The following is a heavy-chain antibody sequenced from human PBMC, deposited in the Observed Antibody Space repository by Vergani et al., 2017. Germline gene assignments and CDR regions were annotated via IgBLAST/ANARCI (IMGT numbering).Heavy chain of an antibody. V-gene: IGHV4-39*01. CDR1: GGSISSSSYY. CDR2: IYYSGST. Sequence: QLQLQESGPGLVKPSETLSLTCTVSGGSISSSSYYWGWLRQPPGKGLEWIGSIYYSGSTYYNPSLKSRVTISVDTSKNQFSLKLSSVTAADTAVYYCARRRDSWYPSPTSHFDYWGQGTLVTVSS. J-gene: IGHJ4*02. D-gene: IGHD6-13*01. CDR3: ARRRDSWYPSPTSHFDY.